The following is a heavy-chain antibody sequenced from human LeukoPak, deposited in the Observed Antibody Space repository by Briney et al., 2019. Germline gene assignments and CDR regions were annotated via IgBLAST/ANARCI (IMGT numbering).Heavy chain of an antibody. V-gene: IGHV3-66*01. CDR3: ARDPDYGGNVWFDP. CDR2: IYGGGTT. D-gene: IGHD4-23*01. Sequence: GGSLRLSCVASGFTVSYNYMSWVRQAPGKGLEWVSIIYGGGTTYYADSVKGRFTISRDNSKNTLYLQMNSLRAEDTAVYYCARDPDYGGNVWFDPWGQGTLVTVSS. CDR1: GFTVSYNY. J-gene: IGHJ5*02.